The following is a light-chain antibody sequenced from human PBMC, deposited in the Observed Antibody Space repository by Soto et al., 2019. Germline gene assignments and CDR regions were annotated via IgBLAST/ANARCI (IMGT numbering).Light chain of an antibody. CDR1: QTISRW. CDR2: DAS. V-gene: IGKV1-5*01. Sequence: DIQLTQTPSTLSASVGDEVTITCRASQTISRWLAWYQQKPGRAPKLLIYDASTLESGVPSRFSGSGSETEFTLTIRRLQPDDSATYFCHSRAFGQGTRLEIK. CDR3: HSRA. J-gene: IGKJ5*01.